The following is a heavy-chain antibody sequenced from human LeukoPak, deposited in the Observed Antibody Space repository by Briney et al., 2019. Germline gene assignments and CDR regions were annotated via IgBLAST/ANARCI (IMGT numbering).Heavy chain of an antibody. V-gene: IGHV3-53*01. Sequence: PGGSLRLSCAASELSVGSNYMTWVRQAPGKGLEWVSLIYSGGSTYYADSVKGRFTISRDNSKNTLYLQMNSLRAEDTAVYYCARRAGGYSHPYDYWGQGTLVTVSS. CDR3: ARRAGGYSHPYDY. CDR2: IYSGGST. D-gene: IGHD4-23*01. J-gene: IGHJ4*02. CDR1: ELSVGSNY.